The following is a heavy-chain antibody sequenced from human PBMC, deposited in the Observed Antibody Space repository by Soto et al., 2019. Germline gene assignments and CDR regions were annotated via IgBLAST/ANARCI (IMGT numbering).Heavy chain of an antibody. CDR3: ATPDSLDAFDI. V-gene: IGHV4-39*01. Sequence: QLQLQESGPGLVKPSETLSLTCTVSGGSISSSSYYWGWIRQPPGKGLEWIGSIYYSGSTYYNPSLKRRXTXSXXTSKHQCSPKLSSVTAADTAVYYCATPDSLDAFDIWGQGTMVTVSS. J-gene: IGHJ3*02. CDR1: GGSISSSSYY. D-gene: IGHD2-21*01. CDR2: IYYSGST.